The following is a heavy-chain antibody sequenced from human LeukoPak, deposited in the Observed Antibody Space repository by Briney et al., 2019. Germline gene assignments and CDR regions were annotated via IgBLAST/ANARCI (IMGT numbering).Heavy chain of an antibody. V-gene: IGHV4-38-2*02. CDR2: IYHSGST. CDR3: ARVPLQAVVIVEYYFDY. J-gene: IGHJ4*02. CDR1: DYSISSGYY. D-gene: IGHD2-21*01. Sequence: SETLSLTCTVSDYSISSGYYWGWIRQPPGKGLEWIGSIYHSGSTYYNPSLKSRVTISVDPSKNQFSLKLSSVTAADTTIYYCARVPLQAVVIVEYYFDYWGQGTLVTVSS.